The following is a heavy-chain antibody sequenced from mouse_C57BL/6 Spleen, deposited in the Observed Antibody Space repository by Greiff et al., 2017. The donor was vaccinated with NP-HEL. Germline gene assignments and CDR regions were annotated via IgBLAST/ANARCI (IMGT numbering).Heavy chain of an antibody. J-gene: IGHJ2*01. CDR3: ARRGAWYYFDY. CDR1: GYTFTSYW. CDR2: IDPSDSYT. V-gene: IGHV1-69*01. Sequence: QVQLQQPGAELVMPGASVKLSCKASGYTFTSYWMHWVKQRPGQGLEWIGEIDPSDSYTNYNQKFKGKSTLTVDKSSSTAYMQLSSLTSEDSAVYYCARRGAWYYFDYWGQGTTLTVSS.